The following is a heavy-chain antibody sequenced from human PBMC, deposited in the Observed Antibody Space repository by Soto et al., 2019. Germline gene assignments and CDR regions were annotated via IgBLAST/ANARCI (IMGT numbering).Heavy chain of an antibody. J-gene: IGHJ4*02. D-gene: IGHD4-17*01. CDR2: MYNTGST. Sequence: SETLSLTCTVSGGSISGYYWSWIRQPPGKGLEWIGYMYNTGSTNYNPSLKSRVTISVDTSKNQFSLKLSSVTAADTAVYYCARAQRMTTVTHDAPKYFDYWGQGTLVTVSS. V-gene: IGHV4-59*01. CDR1: GGSISGYY. CDR3: ARAQRMTTVTHDAPKYFDY.